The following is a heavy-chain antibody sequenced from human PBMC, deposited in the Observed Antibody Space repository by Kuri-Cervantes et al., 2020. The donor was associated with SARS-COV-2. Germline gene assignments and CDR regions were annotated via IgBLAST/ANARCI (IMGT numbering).Heavy chain of an antibody. Sequence: ASVKVSCKASGYTFTGYYMHWVRQAPGQGLEWMGWINPNSGGTNYAQKFQGRVTMTRDTSISTAYLQWSSLKASDTAMYYCARDYVDAFDIWGQGTMVTVSS. CDR3: ARDYVDAFDI. V-gene: IGHV1-2*02. J-gene: IGHJ3*02. CDR2: INPNSGGT. CDR1: GYTFTGYY. D-gene: IGHD3-10*02.